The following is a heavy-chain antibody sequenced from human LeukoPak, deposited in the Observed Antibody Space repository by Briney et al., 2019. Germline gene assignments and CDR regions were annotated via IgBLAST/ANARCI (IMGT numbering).Heavy chain of an antibody. CDR2: IYYGGST. D-gene: IGHD5-12*01. J-gene: IGHJ4*02. Sequence: PSETLSLTCAVSGGSISSSNWWSWVRQPPGKGLEWIGYIYYGGSTNYNPSLKSRVTISVDTSRNQFSLKLRSVTAADTAVYYCARVSGYDWESFYDYWGQGTLVTVSS. V-gene: IGHV4-4*02. CDR1: GGSISSSNW. CDR3: ARVSGYDWESFYDY.